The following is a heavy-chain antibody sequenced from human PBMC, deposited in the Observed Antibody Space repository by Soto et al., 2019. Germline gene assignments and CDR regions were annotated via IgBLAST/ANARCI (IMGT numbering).Heavy chain of an antibody. V-gene: IGHV3-30-3*01. CDR3: ARGGAPDIVLMVYAIAYYYGMDV. CDR2: ISYDGSNK. J-gene: IGHJ6*02. D-gene: IGHD2-8*01. CDR1: GFTFSSYA. Sequence: QVQLVESGGGVVQPGRSLRLSCAASGFTFSSYAMHWVRQAPGKGLEWVAVISYDGSNKYYADSVKGRFTISRDNSKNTLYLQMNSLTAEDTAVYYCARGGAPDIVLMVYAIAYYYGMDVWGQGTTVTVSS.